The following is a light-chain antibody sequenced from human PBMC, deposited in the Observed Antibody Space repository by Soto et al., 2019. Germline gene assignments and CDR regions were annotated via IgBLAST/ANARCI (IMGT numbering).Light chain of an antibody. CDR3: SSYTGGSPPYV. CDR2: DVS. CDR1: SSDVGGYNY. J-gene: IGLJ1*01. Sequence: QSALTQPASVSGSPGQSITISCTGTSSDVGGYNYVSWYQQHSGKAPKFMIYDVSNRPSGVSNLFSASKSGNTASLPISGRQAEDEADYCCSSYTGGSPPYVFGTGTKVTVL. V-gene: IGLV2-14*03.